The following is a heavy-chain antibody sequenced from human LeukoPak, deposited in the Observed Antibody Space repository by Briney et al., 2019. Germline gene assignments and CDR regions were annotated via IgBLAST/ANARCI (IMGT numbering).Heavy chain of an antibody. CDR1: GFTFSSNY. Sequence: GGSLRLSCAASGFTFSSNYMSWVRQAPGKGLEWVSVIYSGGSTYYSDSVKGKFTISRDNSKNPLYLQMNSLRAEDTAVYYCARGHRNTMVRGVIRYYYMYVWGKGTTVTISS. D-gene: IGHD3-10*01. CDR3: ARGHRNTMVRGVIRYYYMYV. J-gene: IGHJ6*03. CDR2: IYSGGST. V-gene: IGHV3-66*01.